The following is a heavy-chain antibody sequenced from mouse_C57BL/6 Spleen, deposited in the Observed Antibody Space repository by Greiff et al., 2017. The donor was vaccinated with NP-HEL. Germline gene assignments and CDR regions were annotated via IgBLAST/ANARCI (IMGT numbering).Heavy chain of an antibody. CDR2: SRNKANDYTT. CDR3: ARDAGSSGYAFAY. CDR1: GFTFSDFY. J-gene: IGHJ3*01. Sequence: EVKLVESGGGLVQSGRSLRLSCATSGFTFSDFYMEWVRQAPGKGLEWIAASRNKANDYTTEYSASVKGRFIVSRDTSQSIPYLQMTGLRAEDTAIYYCARDAGSSGYAFAYWGQGTLVTVSA. V-gene: IGHV7-1*01. D-gene: IGHD3-2*02.